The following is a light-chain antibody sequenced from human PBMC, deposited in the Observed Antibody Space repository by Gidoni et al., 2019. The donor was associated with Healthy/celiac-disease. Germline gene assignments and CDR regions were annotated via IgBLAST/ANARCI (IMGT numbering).Light chain of an antibody. J-gene: IGKJ4*01. V-gene: IGKV3-11*01. CDR1: QSVSSY. CDR3: QPRSNWPLT. Sequence: ESVWTQAPATLSLSPGERATLSCRASQSVSSYLAWYQQKPGQAPRLLLYDASNRATGIPARFSGSGSGTDFTLTISSLAPEDFAVYYCQPRSNWPLTFGGGTKVEIK. CDR2: DAS.